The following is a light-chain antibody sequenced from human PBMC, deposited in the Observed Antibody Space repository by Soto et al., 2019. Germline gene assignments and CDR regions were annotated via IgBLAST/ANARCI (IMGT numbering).Light chain of an antibody. Sequence: QSALTQPASVSGSPGQSITISCTGPSTDVGTYNLVSWYQQHPGRAPKLIIYEGTKRPSGVSNRFFGSQSGDTASLTISGLQAEDEGDYHCCTYGGSSTFEFGGGTKSPS. CDR1: STDVGTYNL. CDR3: CTYGGSSTFE. V-gene: IGLV2-23*03. J-gene: IGLJ2*01. CDR2: EGT.